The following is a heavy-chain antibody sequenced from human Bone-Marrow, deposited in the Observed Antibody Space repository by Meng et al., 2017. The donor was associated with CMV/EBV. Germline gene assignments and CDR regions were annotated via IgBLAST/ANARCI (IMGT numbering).Heavy chain of an antibody. V-gene: IGHV3-15*02. D-gene: IGHD6-19*01. J-gene: IGHJ4*02. CDR1: GFGFSSYA. Sequence: EVQLVESGGALVQPGGSLRLSCAASGFGFSSYAMTWVRQAPGKGLEWVGRIKSKAHGGTIDYVAPVKGRFTISRDDSKNTVYLQMNSLKTEDTAVYYCVRLISGWGQGTLVTVSS. CDR3: VRLISG. CDR2: IKSKAHGGTI.